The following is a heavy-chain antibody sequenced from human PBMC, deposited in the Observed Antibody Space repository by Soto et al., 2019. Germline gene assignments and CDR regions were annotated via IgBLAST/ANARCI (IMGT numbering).Heavy chain of an antibody. CDR3: ARHPATSXPSNGGNSGYYYYGMDV. Sequence: GESLKISCKGSGYSFTSYWISWVRQMPGKGLEWMGRIDPSDSYTNYSPSFQGHVTISADKSISTAYLQWSSLKASDTAMYYCARHPATSXPSNGGNSGYYYYGMDVWGQGTTVTVSS. D-gene: IGHD2-21*02. CDR1: GYSFTSYW. V-gene: IGHV5-10-1*01. CDR2: IDPSDSYT. J-gene: IGHJ6*02.